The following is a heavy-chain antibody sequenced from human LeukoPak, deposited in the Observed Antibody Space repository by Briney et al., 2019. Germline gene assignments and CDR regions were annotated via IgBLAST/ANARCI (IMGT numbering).Heavy chain of an antibody. D-gene: IGHD6-19*01. J-gene: IGHJ4*02. Sequence: SETLSLTCTVSGGSISSYYWSWIRQPPGKGLEWIGYIYYSGSTNYNPSLKSRVTMLVDTSKNQFSLKLSSVTAADTAVYYCARDSGIAVAGFDYWGQGTLVTVSS. CDR2: IYYSGST. V-gene: IGHV4-59*12. CDR1: GGSISSYY. CDR3: ARDSGIAVAGFDY.